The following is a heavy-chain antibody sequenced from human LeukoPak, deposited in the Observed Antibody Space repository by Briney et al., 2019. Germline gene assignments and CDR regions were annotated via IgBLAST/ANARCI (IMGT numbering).Heavy chain of an antibody. D-gene: IGHD1-26*01. V-gene: IGHV3-53*01. CDR1: GFTVSSNS. CDR3: AKDEPLSSGSYFRPFDY. CDR2: IYSDNT. J-gene: IGHJ4*02. Sequence: GGSLRLSCTVSGFTVSSNSMSWVRQAPGKGLEWVSFIYSDNTHYSDSVKGRFTISRDNSKNTLYLQMNSLRAEDTAVYYCAKDEPLSSGSYFRPFDYWGLGTLVTVSS.